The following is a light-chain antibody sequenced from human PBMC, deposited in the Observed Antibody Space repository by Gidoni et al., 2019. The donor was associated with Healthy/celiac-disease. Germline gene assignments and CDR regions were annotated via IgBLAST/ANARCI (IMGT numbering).Light chain of an antibody. V-gene: IGKV3-11*01. CDR3: QQRSNWLIFT. J-gene: IGKJ3*01. CDR2: DAS. Sequence: EIVLTQSPATLSLSPGERATLSCRASQSVSSYLAWYQQKPGQAPRLLIYDASNRATGIPARFSGSGSGTDFTLTISSLEPEDLAVYYCQQRSNWLIFTFGPGTKVDIK. CDR1: QSVSSY.